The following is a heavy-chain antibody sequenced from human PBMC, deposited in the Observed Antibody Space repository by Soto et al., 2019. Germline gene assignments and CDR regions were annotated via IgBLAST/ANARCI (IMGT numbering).Heavy chain of an antibody. V-gene: IGHV1-69*02. J-gene: IGHJ4*02. Sequence: QVQLVQSGAEVKKPGSSVKVSCKASGGTFSSYTISWVRQAPGQGLEWMGRIIPILGIANYAQKFQGRVTMTAYKSTSTAYMELSSLRAEDTAVYYCAMEYCSSTSCYRDYWGQGTLVTVSS. CDR1: GGTFSSYT. CDR2: IIPILGIA. D-gene: IGHD2-2*02. CDR3: AMEYCSSTSCYRDY.